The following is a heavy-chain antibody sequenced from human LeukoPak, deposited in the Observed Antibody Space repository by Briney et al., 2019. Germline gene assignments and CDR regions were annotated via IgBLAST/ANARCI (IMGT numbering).Heavy chain of an antibody. V-gene: IGHV4-61*08. CDR1: GGSISSGDYY. J-gene: IGHJ4*02. Sequence: PSQTLSLTCTVSGGSISSGDYYWSWIRQPPGKGLEWIGYIYYSGSTNYNPSLKSRVTISVDTSKNQFSLKLSSVTAADTAVYYCARVGSGFWSDPEAGFDYWGQGTLVTVSS. CDR2: IYYSGST. D-gene: IGHD3-3*01. CDR3: ARVGSGFWSDPEAGFDY.